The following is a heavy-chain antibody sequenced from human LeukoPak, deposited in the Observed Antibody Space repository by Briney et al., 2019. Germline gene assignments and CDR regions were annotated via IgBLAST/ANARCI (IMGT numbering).Heavy chain of an antibody. CDR1: GGTFSSYA. Sequence: GASVKVSCKASGGTFSSYAISWVRQAPGQGLEWMGRIIPILGIANYARKFQGRVTITADKSTSTAYMELSSLRPEDTAVYYCARARGSGYSYYFDYWGQGTLVTVSS. V-gene: IGHV1-69*04. CDR3: ARARGSGYSYYFDY. J-gene: IGHJ4*02. CDR2: IIPILGIA. D-gene: IGHD3-3*01.